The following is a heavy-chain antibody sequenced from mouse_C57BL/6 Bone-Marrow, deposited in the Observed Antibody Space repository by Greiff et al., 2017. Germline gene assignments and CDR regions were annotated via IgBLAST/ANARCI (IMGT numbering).Heavy chain of an antibody. D-gene: IGHD2-4*01. V-gene: IGHV1-26*01. CDR1: GYTFTDYY. J-gene: IGHJ3*01. Sequence: VQLQQSGPELVKPGASVKISCKASGYTFTDYYMNWVKQSHGKSLEWIGDINPNNGGTSYNQKFKGKATLTVDKSSSTAYMELRSLTSEDSAVYYCAREVYDYAPFAYWGQGTLVTVSA. CDR3: AREVYDYAPFAY. CDR2: INPNNGGT.